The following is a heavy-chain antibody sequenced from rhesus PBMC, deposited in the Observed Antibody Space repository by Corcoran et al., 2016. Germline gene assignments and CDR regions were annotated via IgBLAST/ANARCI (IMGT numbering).Heavy chain of an antibody. CDR2: IYGSGSST. Sequence: QLQLQESGPGMVKPSAPLSVTCAVSGGYISSSHWSWIRQAPGKGLEWIGYIYGSGSSTNYNPSLKSRVTLSVDTSKNQLSLKLSSVTAADTAVYYCARDRDYDSGYFDYWGQGVLVTVSS. CDR1: GGYISSSH. J-gene: IGHJ4*01. CDR3: ARDRDYDSGYFDY. D-gene: IGHD3-28*01. V-gene: IGHV4-169*02.